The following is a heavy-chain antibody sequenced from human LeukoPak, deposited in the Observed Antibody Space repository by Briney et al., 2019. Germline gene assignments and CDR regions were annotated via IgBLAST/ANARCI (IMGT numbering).Heavy chain of an antibody. Sequence: GGSLRLSCTGSGFIFSLDRINWVRQAPGKGLEWVSTIGINDAELVRGRFTVSRDNAKRSVYLEINSLRDEDTAIYYCARDREISGRDPWSGFDYWGQGTLVTVAS. V-gene: IGHV3-21*01. CDR1: GFIFSLDR. CDR2: IGI. D-gene: IGHD6-19*01. CDR3: ARDREISGRDPWSGFDY. J-gene: IGHJ4*02.